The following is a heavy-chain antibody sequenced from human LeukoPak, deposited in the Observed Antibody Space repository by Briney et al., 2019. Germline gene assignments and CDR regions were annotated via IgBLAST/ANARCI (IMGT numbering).Heavy chain of an antibody. J-gene: IGHJ4*02. CDR3: AREWYSGWYDY. CDR1: GFTFTTYT. D-gene: IGHD6-19*01. CDR2: MSYDGINE. Sequence: AGGSLRLSCAASGFTFTTYTLHWVRQAPGKGLKWVAVMSYDGINEYYADSVKGRFTISRDNSKNTLYLQMNSLRPDDTAVYYCAREWYSGWYDYWGQGTLVTVSS. V-gene: IGHV3-30-3*01.